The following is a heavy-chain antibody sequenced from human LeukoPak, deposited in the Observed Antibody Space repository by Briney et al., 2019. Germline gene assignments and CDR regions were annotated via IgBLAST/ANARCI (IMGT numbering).Heavy chain of an antibody. CDR3: ARAEVSSMVSYYYYMDV. CDR1: GGSISSSSYY. CDR2: IYYSGST. D-gene: IGHD3-10*01. Sequence: PSETLSLTCTVSGGSISSSSYYWGWIRQPPGKGLEWIGSIYYSGSTYYNPSLKSRVTISVDTSKNQFSLKLSSVTAADTAVYYCARAEVSSMVSYYYYMDVWGKGTTVTVSS. J-gene: IGHJ6*03. V-gene: IGHV4-39*01.